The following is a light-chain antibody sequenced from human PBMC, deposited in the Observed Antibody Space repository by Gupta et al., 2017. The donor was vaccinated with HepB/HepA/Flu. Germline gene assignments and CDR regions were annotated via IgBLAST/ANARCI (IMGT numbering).Light chain of an antibody. J-gene: IGKJ2*01. Sequence: DIQMTQSPSSLSASVGDRVTITCRARQSISSYLNWYQQKPGKAPKLLIYAASSLQSGVPSRFSGSGSGTDFTLTISSLQPEDFATYYCQQSYSTPHYTFGQGTKLEIK. CDR3: QQSYSTPHYT. CDR1: QSISSY. CDR2: AAS. V-gene: IGKV1-39*01.